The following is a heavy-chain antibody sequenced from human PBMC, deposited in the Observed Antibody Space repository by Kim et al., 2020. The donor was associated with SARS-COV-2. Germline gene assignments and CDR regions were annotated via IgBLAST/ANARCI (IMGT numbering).Heavy chain of an antibody. CDR2: IYTSGST. Sequence: SETLSLTCTVSGGSISSYYWSWIRQPAGKGLEWIGRIYTSGSTNYNPSLKSRVTMSVDTSKNQFSLKLSSVTAADTAVYYCARESLNIVVVPAGTTKYYYYYMDVWGKGTTVTVSS. V-gene: IGHV4-4*07. J-gene: IGHJ6*03. D-gene: IGHD2-2*01. CDR3: ARESLNIVVVPAGTTKYYYYYMDV. CDR1: GGSISSYY.